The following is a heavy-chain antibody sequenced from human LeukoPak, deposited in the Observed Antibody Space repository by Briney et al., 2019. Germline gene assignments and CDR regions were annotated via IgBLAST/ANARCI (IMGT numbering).Heavy chain of an antibody. CDR1: GFTVSSNY. V-gene: IGHV3-66*01. CDR3: ARNPFLYDILTGYEYNWFDP. Sequence: PGGSLRLSCAASGFTVSSNYMSWVRQAPGKGLEWVSVIYSGGSTYYADSVKGRFTISRDNSKNTLYLQMNSLRAEDTAVYHCARNPFLYDILTGYEYNWFDPWGQGTLVTVSS. CDR2: IYSGGST. J-gene: IGHJ5*02. D-gene: IGHD3-9*01.